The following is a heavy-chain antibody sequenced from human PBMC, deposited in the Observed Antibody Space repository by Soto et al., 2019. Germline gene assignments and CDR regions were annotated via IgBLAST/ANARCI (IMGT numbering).Heavy chain of an antibody. CDR3: ARIQVGPYYYDSPRRRYFDY. Sequence: PSETLSLTCTVSGGSISSSSYYWGWIRQPPGKGLEWIGSIYYSGSTYYNPSLKSRVTISVDTSKNQFSLKLSSVTAADTAVYYCARIQVGPYYYDSPRRRYFDYWGQGTLVTVSS. V-gene: IGHV4-39*01. D-gene: IGHD3-22*01. CDR1: GGSISSSSYY. CDR2: IYYSGST. J-gene: IGHJ4*02.